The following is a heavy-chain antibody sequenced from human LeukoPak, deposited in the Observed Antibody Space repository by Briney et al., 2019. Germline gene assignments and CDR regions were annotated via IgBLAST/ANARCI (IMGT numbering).Heavy chain of an antibody. Sequence: SETLSLTCTVSGGSISSYYWSWIRQPPGKGLEWIGYINYSGSTNYSPSLKSRVTVSVDTSKNQFSLKLTSVTAADTAVYYCARALTGTRSGYYYNYMDVWGKGTTVTVSS. CDR2: INYSGST. J-gene: IGHJ6*03. CDR3: ARALTGTRSGYYYNYMDV. CDR1: GGSISSYY. D-gene: IGHD1-7*01. V-gene: IGHV4-59*01.